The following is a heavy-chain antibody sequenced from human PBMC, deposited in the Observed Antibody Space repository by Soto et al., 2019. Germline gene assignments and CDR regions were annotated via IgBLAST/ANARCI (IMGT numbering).Heavy chain of an antibody. CDR3: ARAQTYFDY. CDR1: GGSISSGDYY. Sequence: QVQLQESGPGLVKPSQTLSLTCTVSGGSISSGDYYWSWIRQPPGKGLEWIGYIYYSGSTYYNPSRQSRVTISVDTYNNPFSLKLSSVTAADPAVYRCARAQTYFDYWGQGTLVTVSS. CDR2: IYYSGST. J-gene: IGHJ4*02. V-gene: IGHV4-30-4*01.